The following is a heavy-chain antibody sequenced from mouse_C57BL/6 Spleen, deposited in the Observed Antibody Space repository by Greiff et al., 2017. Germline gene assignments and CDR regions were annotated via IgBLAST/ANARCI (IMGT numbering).Heavy chain of an antibody. CDR3: ARYVTGREVYYFDY. V-gene: IGHV7-3*01. CDR1: GFTFTDYY. J-gene: IGHJ2*01. Sequence: DVKLVESGGGLVQPGGSLSLSCAASGFTFTDYYMSWVRQPPGKALEWLGFIRNKANGYTTEYSASVKGRFTISRDNSQSILYLQMKALRAEDSATYYCARYVTGREVYYFDYWGQGTTLTVSS. D-gene: IGHD4-1*01. CDR2: IRNKANGYTT.